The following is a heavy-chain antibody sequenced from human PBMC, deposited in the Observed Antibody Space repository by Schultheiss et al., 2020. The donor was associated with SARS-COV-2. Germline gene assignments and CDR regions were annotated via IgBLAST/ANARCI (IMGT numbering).Heavy chain of an antibody. CDR3: ARVRIVVVPAAMGYYYYGMXX. CDR1: GYTFTGYY. J-gene: IGHJ6*01. CDR2: INPNSGGT. Sequence: ASVKVSCKASGYTFTGYYMHWVRQAPGQGLEWMGRINPNSGGTNYAQKFQGRVTMTRDTSISTAYMELSRLRSDDTAVYYCARVRIVVVPAAMGYYYYGMXXXGXGXXXXXSS. D-gene: IGHD2-2*01. V-gene: IGHV1-2*06.